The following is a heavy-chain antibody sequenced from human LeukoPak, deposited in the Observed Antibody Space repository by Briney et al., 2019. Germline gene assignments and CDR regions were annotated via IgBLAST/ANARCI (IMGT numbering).Heavy chain of an antibody. J-gene: IGHJ4*02. D-gene: IGHD5-12*01. CDR2: IKYDGSEK. Sequence: GGSLRLSCAASGFTFSSYAMTWVRQAPGKGLEWVANIKYDGSEKYYVDSVKGRFTISRDNAKNSLYLQMNSLRAEDTAVYYCARDVGLSGYDLNDYWGQGTLVTVSS. CDR3: ARDVGLSGYDLNDY. CDR1: GFTFSSYA. V-gene: IGHV3-7*01.